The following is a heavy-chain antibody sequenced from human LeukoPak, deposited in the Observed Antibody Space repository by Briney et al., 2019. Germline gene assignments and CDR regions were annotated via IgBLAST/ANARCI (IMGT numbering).Heavy chain of an antibody. CDR2: IYHSGST. V-gene: IGHV4-4*02. Sequence: SETLSLTCGVSGGSISSSNWWTWVRQPPAKGLEWIGEIYHSGSTNYNPSLKSRVTISVDKSKNQFSLNLSSVTAADTAVYHCVASVAGALDYWGQGILVTVSS. CDR3: VASVAGALDY. J-gene: IGHJ4*02. D-gene: IGHD6-19*01. CDR1: GGSISSSNW.